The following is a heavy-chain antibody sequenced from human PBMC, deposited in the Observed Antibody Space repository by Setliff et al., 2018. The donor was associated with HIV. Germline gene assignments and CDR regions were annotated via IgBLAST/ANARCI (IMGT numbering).Heavy chain of an antibody. CDR3: ARNRVPSSL. CDR1: GGSMSSYY. J-gene: IGHJ4*02. CDR2: IYYTGST. Sequence: SETLSLTCTVSGGSMSSYYWSWIRQPPGKGLEWIGSIYYTGSTDYNPSLMSRVTISLDTPKNQFPLKLNSVIAADTAVYYCARNRVPSSLWGQGTLVTVSS. V-gene: IGHV4-59*01. D-gene: IGHD3-10*01.